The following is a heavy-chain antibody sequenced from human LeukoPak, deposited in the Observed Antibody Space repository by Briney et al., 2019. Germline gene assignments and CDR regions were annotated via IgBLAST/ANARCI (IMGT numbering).Heavy chain of an antibody. D-gene: IGHD5-12*01. CDR3: ARCGGKWLHYMDV. Sequence: SETLSLTCTVSGDSISSSSYYWGWLRQPPGKGLEWIGTIHSGGNTYYNPSLKSRVTISVDTSKNQLSVKLYSVTAADTAVYYCARCGGKWLHYMDVWGKGTTVTVSS. V-gene: IGHV4-39*01. J-gene: IGHJ6*03. CDR1: GDSISSSSYY. CDR2: IHSGGNT.